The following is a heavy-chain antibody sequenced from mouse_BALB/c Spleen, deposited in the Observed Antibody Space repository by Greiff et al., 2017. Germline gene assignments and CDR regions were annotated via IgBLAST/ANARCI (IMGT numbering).Heavy chain of an antibody. CDR2: IWAGGST. J-gene: IGHJ3*01. D-gene: IGHD2-1*01. Sequence: QVQLKESGPGLVAPSQSLSITCTVSGFSLTSYGVHWVRQPPGKGLEWLGVIWAGGSTNYNSALMSRLSISKDNSKSQVFLKMNSLQTDDTAMYFCARDGNYGFAYRGQGTLVTGS. V-gene: IGHV2-9*02. CDR1: GFSLTSYG. CDR3: ARDGNYGFAY.